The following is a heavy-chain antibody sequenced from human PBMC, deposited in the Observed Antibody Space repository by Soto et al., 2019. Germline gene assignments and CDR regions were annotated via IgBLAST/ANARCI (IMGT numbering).Heavy chain of an antibody. CDR3: ARQDVRAWGRFDP. Sequence: SETLSLTCTVSGGSVSSSIYYWGWIRQPPGKGLEWIGTIYYSGITYYNPSLQSRVTISVDTSKNQFSLRLSFVTAADAALYFCARQDVRAWGRFDPWGQGTLVTVSS. CDR1: GGSVSSSIYY. D-gene: IGHD7-27*01. CDR2: IYYSGIT. J-gene: IGHJ5*02. V-gene: IGHV4-39*01.